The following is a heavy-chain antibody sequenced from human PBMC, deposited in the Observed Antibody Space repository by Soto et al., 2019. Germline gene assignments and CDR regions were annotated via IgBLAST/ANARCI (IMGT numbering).Heavy chain of an antibody. Sequence: VGSLRLSCAASGYSFSSSAVTWSRHAQGKGLEWVSAMSGSDGSKYYEESVKARFTISRDNSKNTLYLQMNSLRAEDTAVYYCAKDAPWRSYHTPPSDGMDGWGQGTTVTVSS. CDR3: AKDAPWRSYHTPPSDGMDG. CDR1: GYSFSSSA. V-gene: IGHV3-23*01. D-gene: IGHD3-16*02. J-gene: IGHJ6*02. CDR2: MSGSDGSK.